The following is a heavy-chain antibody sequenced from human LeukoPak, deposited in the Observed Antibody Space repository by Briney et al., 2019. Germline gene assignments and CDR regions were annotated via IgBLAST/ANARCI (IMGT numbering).Heavy chain of an antibody. V-gene: IGHV4-59*01. CDR1: GGSINNYY. D-gene: IGHD1-26*01. J-gene: IGHJ3*02. CDR2: VYYSGSP. CDR3: ARGVTSPLDAFDI. Sequence: SETLSLTCTVSGGSINNYYWTWIRQPPGKGLEWIGYVYYSGSPKYNPSVNSRATISVDTSKNEFSLKVNSLSAADTAVYYCARGVTSPLDAFDIWGQGTMVTVSS.